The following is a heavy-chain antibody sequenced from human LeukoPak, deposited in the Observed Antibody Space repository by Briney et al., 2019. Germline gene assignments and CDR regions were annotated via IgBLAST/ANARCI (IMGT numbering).Heavy chain of an antibody. D-gene: IGHD4-17*01. CDR1: GGSISSYY. J-gene: IGHJ4*02. CDR2: IYYSGST. V-gene: IGHV4-59*08. CDR3: ARFRYGDYIDY. Sequence: SETLSLTCTVSGGSISSYYWSWIRQPPGKGLEWIGYIYYSGSTNYNPSLKSRVTISVDTSKNQFSLKLSSVTAADTAVYYCARFRYGDYIDYWGQGTLVTASS.